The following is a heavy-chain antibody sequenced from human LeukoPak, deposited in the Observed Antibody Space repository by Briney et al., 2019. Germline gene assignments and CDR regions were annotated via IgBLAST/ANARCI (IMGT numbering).Heavy chain of an antibody. CDR2: VYHSGST. CDR1: GGSISNYY. D-gene: IGHD6-13*01. V-gene: IGHV4-38-2*02. Sequence: SETLSLTCTVSGGSISNYYWGWIRQPPGKGLEWIGSVYHSGSTYYNPSLKSRVTISVDTSKNQFSLKLSSVTAADTAVYYCARDRLYSSSNDYWGQGTLVTVSS. CDR3: ARDRLYSSSNDY. J-gene: IGHJ4*02.